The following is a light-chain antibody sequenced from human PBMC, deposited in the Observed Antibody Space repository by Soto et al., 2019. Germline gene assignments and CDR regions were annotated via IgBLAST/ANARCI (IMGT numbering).Light chain of an antibody. CDR1: QSVSSY. CDR3: QQRSNWRLFT. J-gene: IGKJ3*01. V-gene: IGKV3-11*01. Sequence: EIVLTQSPATLSLSPGERATLSCRASQSVSSYLAWYQQKPGQPPRLLIYDASNRATGIPARFSGSGSGTDFTLTISSLVPEDFAVYYCQQRSNWRLFTFGPGTKVDIK. CDR2: DAS.